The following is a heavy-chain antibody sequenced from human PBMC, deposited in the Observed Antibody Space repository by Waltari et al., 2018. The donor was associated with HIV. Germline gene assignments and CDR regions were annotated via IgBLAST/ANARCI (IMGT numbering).Heavy chain of an antibody. D-gene: IGHD1-26*01. CDR1: GFSISSNNYY. CDR2: IFYSGTT. V-gene: IGHV4-39*07. Sequence: QLQLPESGPGLVKPSETLSLTCIVPGFSISSNNYYWGWIRQPPGKGLEWIGNIFYSGTTNYNPSLESRVTISIDTSMSQFSLNLDSVTAADTAIYYCARHKNRGSYFPVDFWGQGTLVAVSS. CDR3: ARHKNRGSYFPVDF. J-gene: IGHJ4*02.